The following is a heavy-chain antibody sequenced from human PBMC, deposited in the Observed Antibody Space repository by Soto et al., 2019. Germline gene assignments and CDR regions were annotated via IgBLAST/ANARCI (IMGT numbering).Heavy chain of an antibody. D-gene: IGHD3-22*01. Sequence: GESLKISCKGSGYSFTSYWIGWVRQMPGKDLEWMGIIYPGDSDTRYSPSFQGQVTISADKSISTAYLQWSSLKASDTAMYYCARRNSRPMIVVEKNWFDPWGQGTLVTVS. J-gene: IGHJ5*02. CDR2: IYPGDSDT. V-gene: IGHV5-51*01. CDR1: GYSFTSYW. CDR3: ARRNSRPMIVVEKNWFDP.